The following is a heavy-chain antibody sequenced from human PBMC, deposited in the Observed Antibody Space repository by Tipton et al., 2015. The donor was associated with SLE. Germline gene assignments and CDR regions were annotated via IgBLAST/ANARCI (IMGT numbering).Heavy chain of an antibody. CDR3: ARGQGYDIFTGRPLYYYYGMDV. Sequence: TLSLTCTVSGASISSYYWSWIRQPAGKGLEWIGRIYTSGSTNSNPPLKSRVTMSVDTSKNQFSLKLSSVTAADTAVYYCARGQGYDIFTGRPLYYYYGMDVWGQGTTVTVSS. CDR2: IYTSGST. D-gene: IGHD3-9*01. V-gene: IGHV4-4*07. CDR1: GASISSYY. J-gene: IGHJ6*02.